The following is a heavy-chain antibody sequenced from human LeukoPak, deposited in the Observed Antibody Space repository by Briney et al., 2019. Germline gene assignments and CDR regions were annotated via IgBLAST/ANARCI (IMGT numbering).Heavy chain of an antibody. Sequence: ASVKVSCKASGYTFTSYGISWVRQAPGQGLEWMGWISAYNGNTNYAQKLQGRVTMTTDTSTSTAYMELRSLRSDDTAVYYCAREGRRYCSSTSCYAFDYWGQGTLVTVSS. D-gene: IGHD2-2*01. J-gene: IGHJ4*02. CDR2: ISAYNGNT. CDR3: AREGRRYCSSTSCYAFDY. CDR1: GYTFTSYG. V-gene: IGHV1-18*01.